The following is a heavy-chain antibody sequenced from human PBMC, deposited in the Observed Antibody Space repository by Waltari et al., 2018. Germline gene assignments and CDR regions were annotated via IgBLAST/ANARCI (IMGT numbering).Heavy chain of an antibody. Sequence: EVQLVESGGNLVKAGGSLRLSCEVSGFTFRKIWLSWVRHAPGKGLEWVGRIKSKIDGGTTDYAAPVSGRFRISRDDSKNMFYLEMDSLKTEDTAVYFCAGGPGTYWSGLLDYWGPGTLVTVSS. D-gene: IGHD3-3*01. CDR3: AGGPGTYWSGLLDY. V-gene: IGHV3-15*01. CDR2: IKSKIDGGTT. J-gene: IGHJ4*02. CDR1: GFTFRKIW.